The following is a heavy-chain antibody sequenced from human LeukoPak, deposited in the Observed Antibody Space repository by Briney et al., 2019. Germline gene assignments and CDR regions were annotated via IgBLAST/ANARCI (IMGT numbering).Heavy chain of an antibody. CDR1: GGTFSSYA. V-gene: IGHV1-69*01. J-gene: IGHJ4*02. Sequence: ASVKVSCKASGGTFSSYAISWVRQAPGQGLEWMGGIIPIFGTANYVQKFQGRVTITADESTSTAYMELSSLRSEDTAVYYCARGPQGLYSSGWKQFDYWGQGTLVTVSS. CDR2: IIPIFGTA. CDR3: ARGPQGLYSSGWKQFDY. D-gene: IGHD6-19*01.